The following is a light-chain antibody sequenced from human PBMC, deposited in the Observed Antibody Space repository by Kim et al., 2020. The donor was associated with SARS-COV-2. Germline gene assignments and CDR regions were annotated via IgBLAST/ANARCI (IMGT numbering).Light chain of an antibody. J-gene: IGLJ1*01. CDR1: NMGNKN. CDR2: YDR. CDR3: QVWDSSNDHYV. V-gene: IGLV3-21*04. Sequence: PGKTARLTCGGDNMGNKNVHWYQQKPGQAPVLVIYYDRDRPSGIPERFSGSNSGNTATLTISRVEAGDEADYYCQVWDSSNDHYVFGTGTKVTV.